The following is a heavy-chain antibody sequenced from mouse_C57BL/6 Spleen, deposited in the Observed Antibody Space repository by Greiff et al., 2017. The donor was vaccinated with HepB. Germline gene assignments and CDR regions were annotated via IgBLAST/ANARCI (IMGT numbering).Heavy chain of an antibody. D-gene: IGHD2-1*01. CDR1: GYTFTEYT. V-gene: IGHV1-62-2*01. J-gene: IGHJ4*01. Sequence: VQLVESGAELVKPGASVKLSCKASGYTFTEYTIHWVKQRSGQGLEWIGWFYPGSGSIKYNEKFKDKATLTADKSSSTVYMELSRLTSEDSAVYFCARHEEGGNYDYYYAMDYWGQGTSVTVSS. CDR2: FYPGSGSI. CDR3: ARHEEGGNYDYYYAMDY.